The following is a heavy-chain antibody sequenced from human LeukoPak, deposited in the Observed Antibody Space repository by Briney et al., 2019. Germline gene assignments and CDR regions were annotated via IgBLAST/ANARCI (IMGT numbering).Heavy chain of an antibody. J-gene: IGHJ4*02. CDR2: ISYAGSST. CDR1: GFTFSSYA. D-gene: IGHD3-22*01. Sequence: PGRSLRLSCAASGFTFSSYAMHWVRQAPDKGLEWVAVISYAGSSTNYADSVKGRFTISRDNSKNTLYLQMNGLRAEDTAVYYCATSSGDYYDSTGYSFDYWGQGTLVTVSS. V-gene: IGHV3-30-3*01. CDR3: ATSSGDYYDSTGYSFDY.